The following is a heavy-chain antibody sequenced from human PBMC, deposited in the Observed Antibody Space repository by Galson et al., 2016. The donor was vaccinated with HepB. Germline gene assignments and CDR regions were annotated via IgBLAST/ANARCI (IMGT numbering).Heavy chain of an antibody. CDR3: ARSPGGYDSQGDY. V-gene: IGHV3-33*01. D-gene: IGHD5-12*01. J-gene: IGHJ4*02. CDR1: GLTFSSYG. CDR2: IWYDGSNK. Sequence: SLRLSCAASGLTFSSYGMHWVRQAPGKGLEWVAVIWYDGSNKYYADSVKGRFTISRDNSKNTLYLQMNSLRAEDTAVYYCARSPGGYDSQGDYWGQGTLVTVSS.